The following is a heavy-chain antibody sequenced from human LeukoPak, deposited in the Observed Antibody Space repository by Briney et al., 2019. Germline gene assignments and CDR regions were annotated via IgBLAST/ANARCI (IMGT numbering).Heavy chain of an antibody. V-gene: IGHV1-18*01. CDR3: ARGGVEMATITGAFDI. CDR2: ISTYNGHT. D-gene: IGHD5-24*01. CDR1: GYTFSSHG. Sequence: ASVKVSCKASGYTFSSHGISWVRQAPGQGLEWMGWISTYNGHTNYAQKLQGRVTMTRDTSISTAYMELSRLRSDDTAVYYCARGGVEMATITGAFDIWGQGTMVTVSS. J-gene: IGHJ3*02.